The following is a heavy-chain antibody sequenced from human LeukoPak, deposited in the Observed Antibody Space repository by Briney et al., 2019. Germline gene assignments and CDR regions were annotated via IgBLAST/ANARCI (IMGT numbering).Heavy chain of an antibody. CDR2: LNSGGNT. CDR3: ARTRYYYDSSGYYPVTHFDY. J-gene: IGHJ4*02. D-gene: IGHD3-22*01. Sequence: PGGSLRLSCAASGFSVSSNYMSWVRQAPGRGLEWVSALNSGGNTHYADSVNGRFTISRDNSKNTLYLQMNSLRAEDTAVYYCARTRYYYDSSGYYPVTHFDYWGQGTLVTVSS. CDR1: GFSVSSNY. V-gene: IGHV3-53*01.